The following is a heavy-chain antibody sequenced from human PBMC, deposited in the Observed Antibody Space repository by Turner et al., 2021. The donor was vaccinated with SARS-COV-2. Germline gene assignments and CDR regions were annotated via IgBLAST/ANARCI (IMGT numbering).Heavy chain of an antibody. J-gene: IGHJ4*02. CDR3: AKDRNIGGVPVTIFDY. CDR1: CSIFSSYG. V-gene: IGHV3-30*18. CDR2: ISYDGSNK. Sequence: VQLVESGGGVVQPARSLILSCSASCSIFSSYGMHWVRQAPGKGLEWVAVISYDGSNKYYADSVKGRFTIDRDNSKNTLYLQMSSLRAEDTAVYYCAKDRNIGGVPVTIFDYWGQGTLVTVSS. D-gene: IGHD2-2*01.